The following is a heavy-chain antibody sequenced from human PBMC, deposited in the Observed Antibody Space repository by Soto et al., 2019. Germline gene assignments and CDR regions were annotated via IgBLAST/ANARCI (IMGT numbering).Heavy chain of an antibody. CDR2: ISPYTGNT. D-gene: IGHD3-16*01. CDR1: GYIFVNYG. Sequence: QVQLVQSGDEVKKPGASVKVSCKASGYIFVNYGIAWVRQAPGQGLEWMGWISPYTGNTHSASKAQGRLTMTTDKSTSTAYMDLGSLTSDDTAVYYCVMVDNYVTPTPQDVWGQGTTVTVSS. CDR3: VMVDNYVTPTPQDV. V-gene: IGHV1-18*01. J-gene: IGHJ6*02.